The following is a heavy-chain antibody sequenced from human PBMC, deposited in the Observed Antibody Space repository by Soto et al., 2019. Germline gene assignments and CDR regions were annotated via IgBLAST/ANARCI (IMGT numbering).Heavy chain of an antibody. V-gene: IGHV3-23*01. CDR2: ISGSDGKT. J-gene: IGHJ4*02. CDR3: ARWSYLDY. D-gene: IGHD3-3*01. Sequence: GGYLRLSCAASGFSFGSYALSWVRQAPGKGLEWVSTISGSDGKTFYADSVKGRFSSSRDTSQCTLYLQMNSLRADDTAMYYCARWSYLDYWGQGTRVTVSS. CDR1: GFSFGSYA.